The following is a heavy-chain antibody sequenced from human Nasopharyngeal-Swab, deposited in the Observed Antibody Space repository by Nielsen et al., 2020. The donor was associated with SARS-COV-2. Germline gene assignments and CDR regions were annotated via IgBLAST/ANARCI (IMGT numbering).Heavy chain of an antibody. CDR1: GGTFSSYA. V-gene: IGHV1-2*02. CDR3: ARAIAAAADFDY. Sequence: ASVKVSCKASGGTFSSYAISWVRHAPGQGLEWMGWINPNSGGTNYAQKFQGRVTMTRDTSISTAYMELSRLRSDDTAVYYCARAIAAAADFDYWGQGTLVTVSS. CDR2: INPNSGGT. D-gene: IGHD6-13*01. J-gene: IGHJ4*02.